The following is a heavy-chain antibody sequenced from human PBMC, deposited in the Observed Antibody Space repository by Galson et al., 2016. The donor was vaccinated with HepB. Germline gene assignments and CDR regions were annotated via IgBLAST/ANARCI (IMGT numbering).Heavy chain of an antibody. D-gene: IGHD3-9*01. CDR2: ISATGSST. Sequence: SLRLSCAASGFTSSTYAMSWVCQAPGKGLEWVSAISATGSSTYYADSVKGRFTISKDNSKNTQYLQMNGLRTEDTAIYYCATNGPQLYFHWLNSFDYWGQGTLVTVSS. J-gene: IGHJ4*02. V-gene: IGHV3-23*01. CDR1: GFTSSTYA. CDR3: ATNGPQLYFHWLNSFDY.